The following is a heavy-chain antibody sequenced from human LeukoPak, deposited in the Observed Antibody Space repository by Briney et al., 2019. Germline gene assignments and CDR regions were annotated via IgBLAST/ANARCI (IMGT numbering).Heavy chain of an antibody. CDR1: GYTFTGYY. CDR2: INPNSGGT. J-gene: IGHJ5*02. V-gene: IGHV1-2*02. CDR3: ARDLYHGYSSGWYGTA. Sequence: ASVTVSCKASGYTFTGYYMHWVRQAPGQGLEWMGWINPNSGGTNYAQKFQGRVTMTRDTSISTAYMELSRLRSDDTAVYYCARDLYHGYSSGWYGTAWGQGTLVTVSS. D-gene: IGHD6-19*01.